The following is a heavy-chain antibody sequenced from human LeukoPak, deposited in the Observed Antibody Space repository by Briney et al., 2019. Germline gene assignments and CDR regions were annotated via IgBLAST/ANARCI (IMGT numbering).Heavy chain of an antibody. CDR3: ASSSKNYDFWSGTQYNWFDP. Sequence: PSETLSLTCTVSGGSISSSSYYWGWIRQPPGKGLEWIGEINHSGSTNYNPSLKSRVTISVDTSKNQFSLKLSSVTAADTAVYYCASSSKNYDFWSGTQYNWFDPWGQGTLVTVSS. V-gene: IGHV4-39*07. CDR1: GGSISSSSYY. CDR2: INHSGST. J-gene: IGHJ5*02. D-gene: IGHD3-3*01.